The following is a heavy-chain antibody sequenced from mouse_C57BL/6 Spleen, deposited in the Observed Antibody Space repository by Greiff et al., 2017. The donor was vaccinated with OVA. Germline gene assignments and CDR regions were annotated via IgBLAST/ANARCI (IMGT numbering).Heavy chain of an antibody. CDR1: GYTFTDYY. D-gene: IGHD1-2*01. V-gene: IGHV1-19*01. J-gene: IGHJ2*01. CDR3: ARGDGAYFDY. Sequence: EVQLVESGPVLVKPGASVKMSCKASGYTFTDYYMNWVKQSHGKSLEWIGVINPYNGGTSYNQKFKGKATLTVDKSSSTAYMELNSLTSEDSAVYYCARGDGAYFDYWGQGTTLTVSS. CDR2: INPYNGGT.